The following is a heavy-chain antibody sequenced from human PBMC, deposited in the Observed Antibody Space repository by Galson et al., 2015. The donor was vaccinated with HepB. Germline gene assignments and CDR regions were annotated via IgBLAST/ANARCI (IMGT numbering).Heavy chain of an antibody. Sequence: GAEVKKPGASVKVSCKASGYTFTSYGISWVRQAPGQGLEWMGWISAYNGNTNYAQKFQGRVTMTRDTSISTAYMELSRLRFDDTAVYYCASKGVVVPAAMGTSPYDGFDIWGQGTMVTVSS. D-gene: IGHD2-2*01. CDR1: GYTFTSYG. CDR2: ISAYNGNT. CDR3: ASKGVVVPAAMGTSPYDGFDI. J-gene: IGHJ3*02. V-gene: IGHV1-18*01.